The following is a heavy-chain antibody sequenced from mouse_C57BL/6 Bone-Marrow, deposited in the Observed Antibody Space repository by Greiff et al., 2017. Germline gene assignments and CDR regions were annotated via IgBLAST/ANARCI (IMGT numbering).Heavy chain of an antibody. CDR1: GYTFTSYW. D-gene: IGHD1-1*01. CDR2: IDPSDSYT. Sequence: QVQLQQPGAELVMPGASVKLSCKASGYTFTSYWMHWVKQRPGQGLEWIGEIDPSDSYTNYNQKFKGTSTLTVDKSSSTADRQLSSLTSEDSAVYYCARGDYYGRAFAYWGQGTLVTVSA. CDR3: ARGDYYGRAFAY. V-gene: IGHV1-69*01. J-gene: IGHJ3*01.